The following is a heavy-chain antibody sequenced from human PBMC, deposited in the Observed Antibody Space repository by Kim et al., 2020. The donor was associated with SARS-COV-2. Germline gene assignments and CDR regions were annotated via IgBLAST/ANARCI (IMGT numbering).Heavy chain of an antibody. CDR3: AREGIVATILD. J-gene: IGHJ4*02. CDR2: T. V-gene: IGHV1-2*02. D-gene: IGHD5-12*01. Sequence: TNYAQKFQGRVTMTRDTSISTAYMELSRLRSDDTAVYYCAREGIVATILDWGQGTLVTVSS.